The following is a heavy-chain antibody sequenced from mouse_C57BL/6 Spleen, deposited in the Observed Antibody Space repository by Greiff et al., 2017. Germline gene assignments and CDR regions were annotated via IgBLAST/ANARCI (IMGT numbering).Heavy chain of an antibody. CDR2: ISNGGGST. Sequence: EVQGVESGGGLVQPGGSLKLSCAASGFTFSDYYMYWVRQTPEKRLEWVAYISNGGGSTYYPDTVKGRFTISRDNAKNTLYLQMSRLKSEDTAMYYCARQNRYSNYFDYWGQGTTLTVSS. J-gene: IGHJ2*01. CDR1: GFTFSDYY. V-gene: IGHV5-12*01. CDR3: ARQNRYSNYFDY. D-gene: IGHD2-5*01.